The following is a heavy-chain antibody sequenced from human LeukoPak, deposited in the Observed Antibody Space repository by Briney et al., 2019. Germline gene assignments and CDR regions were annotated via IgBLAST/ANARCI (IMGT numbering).Heavy chain of an antibody. CDR1: GYTFTGYY. D-gene: IGHD5-18*01. J-gene: IGHJ5*02. CDR2: INPNSGGT. Sequence: ASVKVSCKASGYTFTGYYMHWVRQAPGQGLEWMGRINPNSGGTNYAQKFQGRVTITRNTSISTAYMELSSLRSEDTAVYYCACVQRAPKSGYSSGWAGYNWFDPWGKETLVTVSS. CDR3: ACVQRAPKSGYSSGWAGYNWFDP. V-gene: IGHV1-2*06.